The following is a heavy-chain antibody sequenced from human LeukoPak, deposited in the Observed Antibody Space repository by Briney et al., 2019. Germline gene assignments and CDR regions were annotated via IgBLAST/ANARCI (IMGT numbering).Heavy chain of an antibody. Sequence: GGSLRLSCAASGFTFNNYGMHWVRQAPGKGLEWVSVISNDGNDIHYADSVQGRFTISRDNSKNTLYLQMNSLRTEDTGVFYCARDSGGIAAALDAFDIWGQGTMVTVSS. J-gene: IGHJ3*02. V-gene: IGHV3-30*03. CDR2: ISNDGNDI. D-gene: IGHD6-13*01. CDR3: ARDSGGIAAALDAFDI. CDR1: GFTFNNYG.